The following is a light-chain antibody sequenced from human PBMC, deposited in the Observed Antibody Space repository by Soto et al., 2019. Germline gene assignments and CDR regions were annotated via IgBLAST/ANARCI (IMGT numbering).Light chain of an antibody. CDR2: DAS. V-gene: IGKV3-11*01. J-gene: IGKJ4*01. CDR3: QQRSPLT. Sequence: EIVLTQSPATLSLSPGERATLSCRASQSIGTYLAWYQQKPGQAPRLLIYDASIRATGIPARFTGGGSGTDFTLTITSLEPEDFAVYYCQQRSPLTFGGGTKVDIK. CDR1: QSIGTY.